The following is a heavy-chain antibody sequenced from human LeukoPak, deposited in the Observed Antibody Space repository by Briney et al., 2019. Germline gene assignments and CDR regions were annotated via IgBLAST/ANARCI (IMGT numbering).Heavy chain of an antibody. CDR3: ARDRHYSSSWIYYYYGMDV. J-gene: IGHJ6*02. CDR1: GFTFSSYA. Sequence: GGSLRLSCAASGFTFSSYAMHWVRQAPGKGLEWVAVISYDGSNKHYADSVKGRFTISRDNSKNTLYLQMNSLRAEDTAVYYCARDRHYSSSWIYYYYGMDVWGQGTTVTVSS. CDR2: ISYDGSNK. V-gene: IGHV3-30*04. D-gene: IGHD6-13*01.